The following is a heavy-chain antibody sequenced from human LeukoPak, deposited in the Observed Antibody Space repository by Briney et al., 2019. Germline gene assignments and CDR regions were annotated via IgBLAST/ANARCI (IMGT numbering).Heavy chain of an antibody. V-gene: IGHV4-31*03. CDR3: ARDGVGYGDYAGWFDP. CDR2: IYHSGST. Sequence: SETLSLTCTVSGGSISSGGYYWSWIRQHPGTGLEWIGYIYHSGSTSYNPSLKSRVTMSVDTSKNQFSLKLSSVTAADTAVYYCARDGVGYGDYAGWFDPWGQGTLVTVSS. D-gene: IGHD4-17*01. J-gene: IGHJ5*02. CDR1: GGSISSGGYY.